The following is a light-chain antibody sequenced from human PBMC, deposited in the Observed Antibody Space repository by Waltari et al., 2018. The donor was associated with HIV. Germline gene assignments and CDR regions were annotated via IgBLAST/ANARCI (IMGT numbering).Light chain of an antibody. V-gene: IGLV1-51*01. CDR2: YNN. Sequence: QSVLTQPPSVAAAPGHTVTISCSASSSNIWSNYVYWYQQLPGTAPKFLIYYNNKRPAGIPDRFSGAKSGTSATLRITGLQTGDEADYYCATWDSSLSAVVFGGGTKLTVL. CDR1: SSNIWSNY. J-gene: IGLJ2*01. CDR3: ATWDSSLSAVV.